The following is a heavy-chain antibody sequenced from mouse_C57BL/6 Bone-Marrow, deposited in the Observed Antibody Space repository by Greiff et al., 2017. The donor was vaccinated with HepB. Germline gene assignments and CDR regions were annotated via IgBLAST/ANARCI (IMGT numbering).Heavy chain of an antibody. Sequence: EVQLQQSGAELVRPGASVKLPCTASGYNFTDDYMDWVKQRPGQGLEWIGGIDPENGDTNYASKFKGKATLTGDKSSSTAYLELRSLTSEDTAVYYCSRSGSSPVVFWGRGPGITVTA. J-gene: IGHJ3*01. CDR1: GYNFTDDY. CDR2: IDPENGDT. V-gene: IGHV14-4*01. D-gene: IGHD1-1*01. CDR3: SRSGSSPVVF.